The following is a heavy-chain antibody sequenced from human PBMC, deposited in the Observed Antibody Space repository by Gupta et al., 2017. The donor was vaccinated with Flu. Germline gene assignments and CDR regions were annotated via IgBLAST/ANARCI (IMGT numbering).Heavy chain of an antibody. V-gene: IGHV3-30*18. D-gene: IGHD6-13*01. CDR3: SKQFRFGDSSSWLTPDY. CDR1: GFPFSRYG. Sequence: QVQLVESGGGVVQPGRSLRLSCQASGFPFSRYGMHLVRQAPGKGLEWVAVISYDGSNKYYADSVKGRFTISRDNSKNTLYLQMNSLRAEDTAVYYCSKQFRFGDSSSWLTPDYWGQGTLVTVSS. CDR2: ISYDGSNK. J-gene: IGHJ4*02.